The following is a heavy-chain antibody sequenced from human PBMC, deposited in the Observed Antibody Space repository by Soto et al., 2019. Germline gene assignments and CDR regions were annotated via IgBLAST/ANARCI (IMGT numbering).Heavy chain of an antibody. CDR2: ISYSGST. CDR1: GGSISSGGYY. V-gene: IGHV4-31*03. CDR3: ARVARPPGWFDP. J-gene: IGHJ5*02. Sequence: QVQLQESGPGLVKPSQTLSLTCTVSGGSISSGGYYWSWIRPHPGKGLEWIGYISYSGSTYYNPSLKSRVTISVDTSKNQFALNLSSVTAADTAVYYCARVARPPGWFDPWGQGTLVTVSS.